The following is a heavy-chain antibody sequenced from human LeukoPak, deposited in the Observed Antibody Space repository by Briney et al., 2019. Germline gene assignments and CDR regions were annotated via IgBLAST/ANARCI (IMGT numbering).Heavy chain of an antibody. CDR3: ARATVLPGSGWRMSMDY. J-gene: IGHJ4*02. CDR2: ISAGNGNR. V-gene: IGHV1-3*01. D-gene: IGHD6-19*01. CDR1: GYTFTSYA. Sequence: ASVKVSCKASGYTFTSYAMHWVRQAPGQRLEWMGWISAGNGNRKYSQKFQGRVTITRDTSASTAYMELSSLRSEDTAVYYCARATVLPGSGWRMSMDYWGQGTLVTVSS.